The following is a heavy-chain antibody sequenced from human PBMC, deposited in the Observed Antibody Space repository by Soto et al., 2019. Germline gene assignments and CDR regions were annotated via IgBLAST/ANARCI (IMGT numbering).Heavy chain of an antibody. Sequence: QVTLKESGPVLVKPTEPLTLTCTVSGFSLSNARLGVSWIRQPPGKALEWLAHIFSNDEKSYSTSLKSRLTISKDTSKSQVVLTMTNMDPVDTATYYCARIRGYDGSYRYFDYWGQGTLVTVSS. J-gene: IGHJ4*02. V-gene: IGHV2-26*01. CDR1: GFSLSNARLG. D-gene: IGHD5-12*01. CDR3: ARIRGYDGSYRYFDY. CDR2: IFSNDEK.